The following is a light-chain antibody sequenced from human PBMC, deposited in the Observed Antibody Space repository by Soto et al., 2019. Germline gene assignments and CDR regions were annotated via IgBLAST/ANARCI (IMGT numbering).Light chain of an antibody. V-gene: IGLV2-14*01. CDR1: SSDVGGYNY. CDR2: EVS. Sequence: QSALTQPASLSGSPGQSITISCTGTSSDVGGYNYVSWYQQHPGKAPKLIIYEVSNRPSGVSYRFSGSKSGNTASLTISGLQAEDEDDYYCSSYISVSSPVVFGGGTKVTVL. J-gene: IGLJ2*01. CDR3: SSYISVSSPVV.